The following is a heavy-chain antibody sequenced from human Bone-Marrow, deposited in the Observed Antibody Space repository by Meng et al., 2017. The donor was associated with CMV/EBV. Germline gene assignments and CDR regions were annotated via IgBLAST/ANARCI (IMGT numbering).Heavy chain of an antibody. CDR3: ARAPLHPFHYYYYGMDV. CDR1: GFTFSSYD. V-gene: IGHV3-13*01. CDR2: IGTAGDT. J-gene: IGHJ6*01. D-gene: IGHD2/OR15-2a*01. Sequence: GESLKISCAASGFTFSSYDMHWVRQATGKGLEWVSAIGTAGDTYYPGSVKGRFTISRENANNSLYLQMNSLRAGDTAVYYCARAPLHPFHYYYYGMDVWGQGTTVTVSS.